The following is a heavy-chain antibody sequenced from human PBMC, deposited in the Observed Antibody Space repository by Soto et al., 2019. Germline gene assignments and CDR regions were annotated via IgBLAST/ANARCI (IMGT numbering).Heavy chain of an antibody. CDR3: ALRLGDPGRLYFDY. V-gene: IGHV4-31*03. D-gene: IGHD3-16*01. CDR1: GGSISSGGYY. CDR2: IYYSGST. Sequence: QVQLQESGPGLVKPSQTLSLTCTVSGGSISSGGYYCSRIRQHPGKGLEWIRYIYYSGSTYYNPSLKSRVSISVDTAKNQFSLKLSSVTAADTAVYYCALRLGDPGRLYFDYWGQGTLVTVSS. J-gene: IGHJ4*02.